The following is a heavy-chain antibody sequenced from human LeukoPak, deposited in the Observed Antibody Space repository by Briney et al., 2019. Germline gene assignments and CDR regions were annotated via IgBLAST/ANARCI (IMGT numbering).Heavy chain of an antibody. V-gene: IGHV4-39*07. CDR1: GGSISSSSYY. Sequence: SETLSLTCTVSGGSISSSSYYWGWIRQPPGKGLEWIGSIYYSGSTYYNPSLKSRVTISVDTSKNQFSLKLSSVTAADTAVYYCARDRRYNWNYGENYYYYYYMDVWGKGTTVTVSS. CDR2: IYYSGST. D-gene: IGHD1-7*01. CDR3: ARDRRYNWNYGENYYYYYYMDV. J-gene: IGHJ6*03.